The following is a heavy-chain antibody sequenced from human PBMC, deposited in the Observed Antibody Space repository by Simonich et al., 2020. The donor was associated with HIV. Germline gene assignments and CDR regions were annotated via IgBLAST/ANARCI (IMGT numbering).Heavy chain of an antibody. CDR1: GGSFSGYY. J-gene: IGHJ4*02. D-gene: IGHD3-3*01. V-gene: IGHV4-34*01. CDR3: ARRDRELILYFDY. Sequence: QVQLQQWGAGLLKPSETLSLTCAVYGGSFSGYYWSWIRQPPGKGLAWIGEINHSVITNYKSSLNSRATISVDKSKNQFSLKLSSVTAADTAIYYCARRDRELILYFDYWGQGNLVTVSS. CDR2: INHSVIT.